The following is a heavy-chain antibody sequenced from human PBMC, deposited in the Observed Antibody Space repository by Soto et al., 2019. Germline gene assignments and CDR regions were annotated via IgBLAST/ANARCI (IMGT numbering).Heavy chain of an antibody. Sequence: PVGSLRLSCAASGFTFSSYWMSWVRQAPGKGLEWVANIKQDGSEKYYVDSVKGRFTISRDNAKNSLYLQMNSLRAEDTAVYYCAREKNYDFWSGYRYYYGMDVWGQGTTVTVSS. CDR1: GFTFSSYW. CDR2: IKQDGSEK. J-gene: IGHJ6*02. CDR3: AREKNYDFWSGYRYYYGMDV. D-gene: IGHD3-3*01. V-gene: IGHV3-7*03.